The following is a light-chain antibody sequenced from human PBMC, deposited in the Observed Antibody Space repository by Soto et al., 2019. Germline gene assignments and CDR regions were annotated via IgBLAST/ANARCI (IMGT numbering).Light chain of an antibody. Sequence: DIQMTQSPSSLSASVGDRVTIACRASQSISTHLSWYQQKPGKAPNLLIYAASNLQSGVPSRFSGRGSGTDFTLTISSLQPEDFATYYCLQSYSAPLTFGGGTKVDIK. CDR1: QSISTH. V-gene: IGKV1-39*01. CDR2: AAS. CDR3: LQSYSAPLT. J-gene: IGKJ4*01.